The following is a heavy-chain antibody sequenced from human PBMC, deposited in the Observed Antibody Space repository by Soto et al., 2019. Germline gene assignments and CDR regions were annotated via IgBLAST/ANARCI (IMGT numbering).Heavy chain of an antibody. CDR2: ISGYNGYT. D-gene: IGHD3-16*01. CDR3: ARDRDYSHTDADIDY. V-gene: IGHV1-18*01. CDR1: GYNFNTYG. Sequence: QVQLMQSGAEVRRPGTSMRISCTTSGYNFNTYGIIWGRQAPGQGLEWMGWISGYNGYTKYAQNFDDRVTLSPDPYTSTAFLELLNLRSGDTALYFCARDRDYSHTDADIDYWGQGTLVTVSS. J-gene: IGHJ4*02.